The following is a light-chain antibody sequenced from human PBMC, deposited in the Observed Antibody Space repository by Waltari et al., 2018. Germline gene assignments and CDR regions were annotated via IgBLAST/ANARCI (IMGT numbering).Light chain of an antibody. CDR1: QSITTY. V-gene: IGKV1-39*01. CDR3: QQSSSTPLT. J-gene: IGKJ4*01. Sequence: DIQLTQSPSSLSASVGDRVTITCRASQSITTYLNWFQQKPGRAPRLLIYGASRLQSGVPSRFSGSGSGTDFTLTINCLQPEDFATYYCQQSSSTPLTFGGGTRVEMK. CDR2: GAS.